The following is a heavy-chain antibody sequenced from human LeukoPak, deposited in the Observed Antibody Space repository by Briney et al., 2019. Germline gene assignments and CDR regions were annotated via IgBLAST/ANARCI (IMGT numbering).Heavy chain of an antibody. Sequence: VKVSCKASGGTFSSYAISWVRQAPGQGLEWMGGIIPIFGTANYAQKFQGRVTITADKSTSTAYMELSSLRSEDTAVYYCARGRFGELLYKDYWGQGTLVTVSS. CDR1: GGTFSSYA. CDR3: ARGRFGELLYKDY. CDR2: IIPIFGTA. V-gene: IGHV1-69*06. D-gene: IGHD3-10*01. J-gene: IGHJ4*02.